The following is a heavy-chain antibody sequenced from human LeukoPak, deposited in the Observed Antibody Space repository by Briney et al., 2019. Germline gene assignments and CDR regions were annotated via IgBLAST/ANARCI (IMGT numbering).Heavy chain of an antibody. Sequence: ASVKVSCKASGYTFTSYDINWVRQATGQGLEWMGWMNPNSGNTGYAQKFQGRVTITRNTSISTAYMELSSLRSEDTAVYYCAKGVRSPHGAQQPMFDYWGQGTLVTVSS. CDR1: GYTFTSYD. V-gene: IGHV1-8*03. D-gene: IGHD1/OR15-1a*01. CDR2: MNPNSGNT. CDR3: AKGVRSPHGAQQPMFDY. J-gene: IGHJ4*02.